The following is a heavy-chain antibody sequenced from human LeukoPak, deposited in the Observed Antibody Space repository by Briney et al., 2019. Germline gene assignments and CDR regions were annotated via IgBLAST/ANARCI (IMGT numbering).Heavy chain of an antibody. V-gene: IGHV3-23*01. D-gene: IGHD5-18*01. Sequence: GGTLRLSCAASGFTFSSYGMSWVRQAPGKGLEWVSAISGSGDSTFYADSVKGRFTISRDNSKNTLYMLMNSLRAEDTAVYYCASARRRGYSPTHYYYYYMDVWGKGTTVTVSS. J-gene: IGHJ6*03. CDR2: ISGSGDST. CDR1: GFTFSSYG. CDR3: ASARRRGYSPTHYYYYYMDV.